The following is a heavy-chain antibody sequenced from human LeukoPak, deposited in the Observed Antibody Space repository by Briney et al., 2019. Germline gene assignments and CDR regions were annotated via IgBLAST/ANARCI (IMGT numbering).Heavy chain of an antibody. V-gene: IGHV1-2*02. CDR3: ARVRRYYGSGSHGY. Sequence: GASVKVSCKASGYTFTGYYMHWVRQAPGQGLEWMGWINPNSGGTNYAQKFQGRVTMTRNTSISTAYMELSSLRSEDTAVYYCARVRRYYGSGSHGYWGQGTLVTVSS. D-gene: IGHD3-10*01. J-gene: IGHJ4*02. CDR2: INPNSGGT. CDR1: GYTFTGYY.